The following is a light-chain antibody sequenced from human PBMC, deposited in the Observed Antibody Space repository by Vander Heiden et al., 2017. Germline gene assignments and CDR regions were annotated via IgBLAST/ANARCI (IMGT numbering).Light chain of an antibody. CDR1: SSNMGAGYG. Sequence: HSLLPHPPSLSLPPPPTVTIACTGSSSNMGAGYGVHWYQQLPGTAPKLLIYGDINRPSGVPDRFSGSKSGASASLAITGLQAEDETDYYCQSYDDSLSGSVVFGGGTKLTVL. CDR3: QSYDDSLSGSVV. V-gene: IGLV1-40*01. J-gene: IGLJ2*01. CDR2: GDI.